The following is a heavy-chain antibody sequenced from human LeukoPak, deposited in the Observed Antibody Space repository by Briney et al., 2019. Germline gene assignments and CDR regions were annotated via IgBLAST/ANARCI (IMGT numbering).Heavy chain of an antibody. J-gene: IGHJ5*02. CDR3: ARGIAAAGNPNWFDP. CDR2: IWSDGSNK. Sequence: GGSLRLSCAASGFIFSSYAMHWVRQAPGTGLEWVAVIWSDGSNKYYADSVKGRFTISRDNSKNTLYLQMNSLRAEDTAVYYCARGIAAAGNPNWFDPWGQGTLVTVSS. CDR1: GFIFSSYA. D-gene: IGHD6-13*01. V-gene: IGHV3-33*01.